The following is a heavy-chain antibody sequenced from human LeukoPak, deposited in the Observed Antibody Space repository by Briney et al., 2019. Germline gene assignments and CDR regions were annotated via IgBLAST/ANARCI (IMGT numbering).Heavy chain of an antibody. J-gene: IGHJ2*01. V-gene: IGHV4-59*01. CDR3: ARRFPKSVAHPAYWYFDL. D-gene: IGHD2-15*01. Sequence: PSETLSLTCTVSGGSISTYYWTWIRQPPGKGLEWIGYIYYSGGTNYNPSLKSRVTISVDTSKNQFSLKLSSVTAADTAVYYCARRFPKSVAHPAYWYFDLWGRGTLVTVSS. CDR1: GGSISTYY. CDR2: IYYSGGT.